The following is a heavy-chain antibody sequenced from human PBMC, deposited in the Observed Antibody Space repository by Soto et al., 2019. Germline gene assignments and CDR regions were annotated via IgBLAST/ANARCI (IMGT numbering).Heavy chain of an antibody. CDR1: GFTFSSYA. CDR3: AKDGDIVVVVASTRGYDD. CDR2: ISGSGGST. J-gene: IGHJ4*02. V-gene: IGHV3-23*01. Sequence: EVQLLESGGGLVQPGGSLRLSCAASGFTFSSYAMSWVRQAPGKGRAWVSAISGSGGSTYYADSVKGRFTISRDNSKNTLYLQMNSLRAEDKAVYYCAKDGDIVVVVASTRGYDDWGQGTLVTVSS. D-gene: IGHD2-15*01.